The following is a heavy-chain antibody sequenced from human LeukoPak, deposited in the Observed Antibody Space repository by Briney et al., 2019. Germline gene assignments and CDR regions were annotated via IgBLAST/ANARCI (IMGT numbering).Heavy chain of an antibody. CDR3: TRDTYYDILTGYYGWFDP. V-gene: IGHV3-49*04. J-gene: IGHJ5*02. CDR1: GFTFGDYA. CDR2: IRSKAYDGTT. Sequence: GGSLRLSCTASGFTFGDYAMSWVRQAPGKGLEWVGFIRSKAYDGTTEYAASAKGRFTISRDDSKSIAYLQMNSLKTEDTAVYYCTRDTYYDILTGYYGWFDPWGQGTLVTVSS. D-gene: IGHD3-9*01.